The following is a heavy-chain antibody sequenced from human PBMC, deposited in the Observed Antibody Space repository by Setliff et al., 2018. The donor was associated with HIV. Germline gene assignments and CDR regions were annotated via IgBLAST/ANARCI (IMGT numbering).Heavy chain of an antibody. D-gene: IGHD6-13*01. CDR1: GGSISSYY. J-gene: IGHJ6*03. CDR2: INHSGST. Sequence: SETLSLTCTVSGGSISSYYWSWIRQPPGKGLEWIGEINHSGSTHYNPSFEGRVTISVDTSKNQFSLKVNSVTAADTAVYYCARGARLLAGYSDRWDYYYMGVRGKGTTVTVSS. V-gene: IGHV4-34*01. CDR3: ARGARLLAGYSDRWDYYYMGV.